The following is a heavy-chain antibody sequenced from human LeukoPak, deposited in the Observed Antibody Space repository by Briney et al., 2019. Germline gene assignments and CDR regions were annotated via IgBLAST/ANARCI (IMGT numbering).Heavy chain of an antibody. V-gene: IGHV3-48*01. CDR2: LSGRSNSI. CDR1: GFTFTTYG. D-gene: IGHD3-3*01. J-gene: IGHJ6*02. CDR3: ARCVWSGYYDGYYYYYGMDV. Sequence: PGGSLRLSCAASGFTFTTYGMNWVRQAPGKGLEWVSYLSGRSNSIYYAESVKGRFTISRDNAKNSLYLQMNSLRAEDTAVYYCARCVWSGYYDGYYYYYGMDVWGQGTTVTVSS.